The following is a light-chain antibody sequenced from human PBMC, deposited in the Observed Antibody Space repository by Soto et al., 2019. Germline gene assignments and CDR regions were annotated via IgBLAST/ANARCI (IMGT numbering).Light chain of an antibody. V-gene: IGKV3-20*01. CDR3: QQYDSSPRT. Sequence: ELVLTQSPGTLSLSPGERATLSSRASQTVRNNYIARYQHKPVQAPSLLLYDASSRATGIPEGLSGGGSGTDFTLTINSMEPEDFAVYYCQQYDSSPRTFGQGTKVDIK. J-gene: IGKJ1*01. CDR2: DAS. CDR1: QTVRNNY.